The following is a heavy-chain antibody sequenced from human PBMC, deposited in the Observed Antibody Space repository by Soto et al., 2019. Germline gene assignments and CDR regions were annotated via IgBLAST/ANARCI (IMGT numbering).Heavy chain of an antibody. V-gene: IGHV4-39*01. CDR2: IYYSVST. J-gene: IGHJ4*02. CDR1: GGSISSSSYY. D-gene: IGHD3-3*01. Sequence: SETLSLTCTVSGGSISSSSYYWGWIRQPPGKGLEWIGSIYYSVSTYYNPSLKSRVTISVDTSKNQFSLKLSSVTAADTAVYYCARQGPTFGPDYWGKGTMVIVSS. CDR3: ARQGPTFGPDY.